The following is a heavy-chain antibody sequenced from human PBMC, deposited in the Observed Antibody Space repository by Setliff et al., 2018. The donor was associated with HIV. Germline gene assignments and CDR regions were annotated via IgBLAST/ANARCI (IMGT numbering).Heavy chain of an antibody. Sequence: GGSLRLSCAASGFTFSSYGMHWVRQAPGKGLEWVAFIRYDGSNKYYADSVKGRFTISRDNSKNTLYLQMNSLRAEDTAVYYYAKETGYCSGGSCLGGMDVWGQGTTVTVSS. CDR3: AKETGYCSGGSCLGGMDV. V-gene: IGHV3-30*02. D-gene: IGHD2-15*01. CDR1: GFTFSSYG. J-gene: IGHJ6*02. CDR2: IRYDGSNK.